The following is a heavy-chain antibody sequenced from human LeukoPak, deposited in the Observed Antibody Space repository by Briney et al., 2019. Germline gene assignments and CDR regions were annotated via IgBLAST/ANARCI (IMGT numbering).Heavy chain of an antibody. CDR3: ARQHADYGGYDGIRN. CDR1: GDSVSSNSAA. J-gene: IGHJ4*02. V-gene: IGHV6-1*01. CDR2: TYYRSKWYN. Sequence: SQTLSLTCAISGDSVSSNSAAWNWIRQSLSRGLEWLGRTYYRSKWYNDYAVSVKSRITINPDTSKNQFSLKLSSVTAADTAVYYCARQHADYGGYDGIRNWGQGTLVTVSS. D-gene: IGHD4-17*01.